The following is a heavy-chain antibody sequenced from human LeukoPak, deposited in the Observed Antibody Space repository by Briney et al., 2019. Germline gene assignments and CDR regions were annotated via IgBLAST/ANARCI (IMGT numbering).Heavy chain of an antibody. CDR2: ISSSSTTI. CDR1: GFTFSSYS. J-gene: IGHJ4*02. Sequence: GGSLRLSCAASGFTFSSYSMNWVRQAPGKGLEWVSYISSSSTTIYYADSVKGRFTISRDNAKNSLYLQMNSLSAEDTAVYSCATSGSTEVSGWGQGTLVTVSS. D-gene: IGHD5/OR15-5a*01. V-gene: IGHV3-48*01. CDR3: ATSGSTEVSG.